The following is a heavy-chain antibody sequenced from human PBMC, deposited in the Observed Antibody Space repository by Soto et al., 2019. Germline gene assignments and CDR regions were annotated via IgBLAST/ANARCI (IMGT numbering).Heavy chain of an antibody. D-gene: IGHD2-2*01. V-gene: IGHV1-69*13. J-gene: IGHJ6*02. Sequence: GASVKVSCKASGGTFSSYAISWVRQAPGQGLEWMGGIIPIFGTANYAQKFQGRVTITADESTSTAYMELSSLRSEDTAVYYCASAGDIVVVPAAMNPYYYYGMDVWGQGTTVTVSS. CDR2: IIPIFGTA. CDR1: GGTFSSYA. CDR3: ASAGDIVVVPAAMNPYYYYGMDV.